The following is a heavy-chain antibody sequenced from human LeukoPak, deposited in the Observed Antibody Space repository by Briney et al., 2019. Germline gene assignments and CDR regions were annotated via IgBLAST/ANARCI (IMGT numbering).Heavy chain of an antibody. Sequence: GGSLRLSCAASGFTFTVYWMSWVRQAPGKGLEWVANIKEDGSEKYYVDSVKGRFTISKDNAKNSLYLQMTSLRAEDTALYYCARDTHLSYAAGFDYWGQGTLVTVSS. CDR1: GFTFTVYW. D-gene: IGHD3-16*01. J-gene: IGHJ4*02. CDR2: IKEDGSEK. V-gene: IGHV3-7*01. CDR3: ARDTHLSYAAGFDY.